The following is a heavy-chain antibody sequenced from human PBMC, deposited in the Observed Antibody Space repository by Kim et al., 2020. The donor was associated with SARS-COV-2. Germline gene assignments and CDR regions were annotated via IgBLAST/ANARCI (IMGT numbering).Heavy chain of an antibody. D-gene: IGHD6-6*01. CDR3: ARILSSSSLRGWFDP. V-gene: IGHV4-39*01. CDR2: IYYSGST. CDR1: GGSISSSSYY. J-gene: IGHJ5*02. Sequence: SETLSLTCTVSGGSISSSSYYWGWIRQPPGKGLEWIGSIYYSGSTYYNPSLKSRVTISVDTSKNQFSLKLTSVTAADTAVYYCARILSSSSLRGWFDPWGQGTLLTVSS.